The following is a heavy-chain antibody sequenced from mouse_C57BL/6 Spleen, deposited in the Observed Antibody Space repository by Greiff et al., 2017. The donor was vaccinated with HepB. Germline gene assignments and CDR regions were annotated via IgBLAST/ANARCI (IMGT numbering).Heavy chain of an antibody. D-gene: IGHD1-1*01. CDR3: ARSGGSSTYAMDY. CDR2: IYPGDGDT. V-gene: IGHV1-82*01. J-gene: IGHJ4*01. CDR1: GYAFSSSW. Sequence: VKLVESGPELVKPGASVKISCKASGYAFSSSWMNWVKQRPGKGLEWIGRIYPGDGDTNYNGKFKGKATLTADKSSSTAYMQLSSLTSEDSAVYFCARSGGSSTYAMDYWGQGTSVTVSS.